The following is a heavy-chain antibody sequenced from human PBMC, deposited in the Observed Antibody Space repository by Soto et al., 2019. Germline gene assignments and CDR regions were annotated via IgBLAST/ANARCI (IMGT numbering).Heavy chain of an antibody. V-gene: IGHV1-8*01. CDR2: MNPYSGNT. CDR3: ARTRFGAVAGT. CDR1: GYTFTSYD. Sequence: QVQLVQSGAEVKKPGASVKVSCKTSGYTFTSYDIHWVRQATGQGPEWMGWMNPYSGNTVYAQKFQGRIIMTRNTSLSTAYMELSSLRSEDQAVYYCARTRFGAVAGTWGQGTLVTVSS. D-gene: IGHD3-16*01. J-gene: IGHJ5*02.